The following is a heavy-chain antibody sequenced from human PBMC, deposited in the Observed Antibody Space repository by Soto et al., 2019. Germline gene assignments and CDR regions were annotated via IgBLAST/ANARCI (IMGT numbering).Heavy chain of an antibody. CDR2: MSYDGSNK. J-gene: IGHJ4*02. D-gene: IGHD3-3*01. CDR3: ARESGSGYSYYFDY. V-gene: IGHV3-30-3*01. Sequence: GGSLRLSCAASGFTFSSFAVHWVRQAPGKGLKWVAVMSYDGSNKYYADSVKGRFTISRDDSKNTLYLQMNSLRAEDTAVYYCARESGSGYSYYFDYWGQGTLVTVSS. CDR1: GFTFSSFA.